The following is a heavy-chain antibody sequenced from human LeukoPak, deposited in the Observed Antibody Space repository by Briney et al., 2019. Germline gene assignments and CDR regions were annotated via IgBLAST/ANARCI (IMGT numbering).Heavy chain of an antibody. J-gene: IGHJ6*02. CDR3: ARAQRTISGMDV. D-gene: IGHD2-2*01. Sequence: ASVKVSCTSSGYTLTAYYIHWVRQAPGQGLEWLGWMNPHSGGTNYAQNFWGRVTMTTDTSINTAYMELTGLTPDDTALYYCARAQRTISGMDVWGQGTTVAVSS. V-gene: IGHV1-2*02. CDR1: GYTLTAYY. CDR2: MNPHSGGT.